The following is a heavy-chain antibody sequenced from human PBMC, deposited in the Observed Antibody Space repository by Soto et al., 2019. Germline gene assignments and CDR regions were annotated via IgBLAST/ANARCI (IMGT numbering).Heavy chain of an antibody. CDR3: ARGTVTLFGVVTPPDY. CDR2: IIPMLDRT. Sequence: QVQLVQSGAEVKRPGSSVKVSCTSSGGSFNSFHFNWVRQAPGQGLEWMGRIIPMLDRTQYAQMFKGRVTITADKSTSTAYMEMSGLESVDTAVYYCARGTVTLFGVVTPPDYWGQGTLVTVSS. D-gene: IGHD3-3*01. CDR1: GGSFNSFH. V-gene: IGHV1-69*08. J-gene: IGHJ4*02.